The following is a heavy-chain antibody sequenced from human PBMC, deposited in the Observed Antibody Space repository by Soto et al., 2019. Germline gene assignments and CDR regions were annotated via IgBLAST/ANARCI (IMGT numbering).Heavy chain of an antibody. D-gene: IGHD1-26*01. CDR1: GFAFAAYS. J-gene: IGHJ3*01. CDR2: TDGSGDST. CDR3: TRDLLSGDYREAFDL. V-gene: IGHV3-48*01. Sequence: PGGSLRLSCAASGFAFAAYSFSWVRQAPGKGLEWIAYTDGSGDSTYYADFVRGRFAVSRDNGWNKIYLQMKSLRGDDTAVYYCTRDLLSGDYREAFDLWGLGTMVTVSS.